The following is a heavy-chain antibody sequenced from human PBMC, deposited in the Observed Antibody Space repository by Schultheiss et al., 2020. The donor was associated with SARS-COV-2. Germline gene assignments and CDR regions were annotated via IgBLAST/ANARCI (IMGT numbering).Heavy chain of an antibody. V-gene: IGHV1-46*01. CDR3: ARVGDYYDRRGAFDI. CDR1: GYTFTSYG. Sequence: ASVKVSCKASGYTFTSYGISWVRQAPGQGLEWMGIINPSGGSTSYAQKFQGRVTMTRDTSTSTVYMELSSLRSEDTAVYYCARVGDYYDRRGAFDIWGQGTMVTVSS. J-gene: IGHJ3*02. CDR2: INPSGGST. D-gene: IGHD3-22*01.